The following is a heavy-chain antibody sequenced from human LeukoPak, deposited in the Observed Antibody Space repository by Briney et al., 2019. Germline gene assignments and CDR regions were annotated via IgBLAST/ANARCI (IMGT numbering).Heavy chain of an antibody. Sequence: GRSLRLSCAASGFTFSSYAMHWVRQAPGKGLEWVVVISYDGSNKYYADSVKGRFTISRDNSKNTLYLQMNSLRAEDTAVYYCATTTVTTPPDYYYGMDVWGQGTTVTVSS. CDR1: GFTFSSYA. V-gene: IGHV3-30-3*01. J-gene: IGHJ6*02. CDR3: ATTTVTTPPDYYYGMDV. D-gene: IGHD4-17*01. CDR2: ISYDGSNK.